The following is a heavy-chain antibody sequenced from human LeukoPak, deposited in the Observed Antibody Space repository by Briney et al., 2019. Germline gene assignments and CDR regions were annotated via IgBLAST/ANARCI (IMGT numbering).Heavy chain of an antibody. CDR3: TRSIAGQYYFDY. D-gene: IGHD6-6*01. CDR1: GFTFSSYG. J-gene: IGHJ4*02. V-gene: IGHV3-33*01. Sequence: GGSLRLSCAASGFTFSSYGMHWVRQAPGKGLEWVAVIWYDGSNKHYADSVKGRFTISRDNSKNTLYLQMNSLRAEDTAVYYCTRSIAGQYYFDYWGQGTLVTVSS. CDR2: IWYDGSNK.